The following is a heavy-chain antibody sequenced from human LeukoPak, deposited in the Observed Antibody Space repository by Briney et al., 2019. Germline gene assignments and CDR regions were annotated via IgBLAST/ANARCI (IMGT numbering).Heavy chain of an antibody. D-gene: IGHD2-2*01. CDR1: GYTLTSYG. Sequence: GASVTVSCKASGYTLTSYGISWVGQAPGQGLEWMGCISAYNGNTNYAQKLQGRVTMTTDTSTSTAYMELRSLRAEDTAVYYWARGSVVPAAIGGVGYFDYWGQGTLVTVSS. CDR3: ARGSVVPAAIGGVGYFDY. V-gene: IGHV1-18*01. CDR2: ISAYNGNT. J-gene: IGHJ4*02.